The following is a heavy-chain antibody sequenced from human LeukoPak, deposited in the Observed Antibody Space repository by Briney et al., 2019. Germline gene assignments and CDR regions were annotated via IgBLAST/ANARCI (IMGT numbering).Heavy chain of an antibody. D-gene: IGHD6-13*01. Sequence: SVKVSCKASGGTLSSYAISWVRQAPGQGLEWMGGIIPIFGTANYAQKFQGRVTITADESTSTAYMELSSLRSEDTAVYYCGVAAGISYYYYYMDVWGKGTTVTISS. V-gene: IGHV1-69*13. CDR2: IIPIFGTA. CDR1: GGTLSSYA. J-gene: IGHJ6*03. CDR3: GVAAGISYYYYYMDV.